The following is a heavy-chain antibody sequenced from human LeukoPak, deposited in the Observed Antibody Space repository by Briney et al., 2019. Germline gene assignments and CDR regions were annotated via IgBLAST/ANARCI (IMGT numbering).Heavy chain of an antibody. Sequence: GGSLRLSCAASGFTFSDYYMRWIRQAPGKGLEWVSVIYSGGSTYYADSVKGRFTISRHNSKNTLYLQMNGLRAEDTAVYYCARDSGGMDVWGQGTTVTVSS. J-gene: IGHJ6*02. CDR2: IYSGGST. D-gene: IGHD3-10*01. CDR1: GFTFSDYY. CDR3: ARDSGGMDV. V-gene: IGHV3-53*04.